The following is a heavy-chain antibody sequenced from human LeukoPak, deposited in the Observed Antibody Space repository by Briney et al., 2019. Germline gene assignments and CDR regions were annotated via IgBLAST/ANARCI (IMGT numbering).Heavy chain of an antibody. CDR2: ISYDGSNK. J-gene: IGHJ5*02. D-gene: IGHD5-12*01. Sequence: PGRSLRLSCAASGFTFSSYGMHWVRQAPGKGLEWVAVISYDGSNKYYADSVKGRFTISRDNSKNTLYLQMNSLRAEDTAVYYCAKDHAQVAGFDPWGRGTLVTVSS. CDR3: AKDHAQVAGFDP. CDR1: GFTFSSYG. V-gene: IGHV3-30*18.